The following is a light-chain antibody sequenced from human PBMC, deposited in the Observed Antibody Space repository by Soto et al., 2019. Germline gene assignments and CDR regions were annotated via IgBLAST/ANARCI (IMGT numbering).Light chain of an antibody. V-gene: IGKV1-5*01. CDR2: DVS. CDR3: QQYNSFWT. Sequence: DIQMTQSPSTLSASVGDRVTITCRASQSISGWLAWYQQKPGKAPKLLIYDVSSLESGVPSRFSGSGSSGSGSGTEFTLTISSLQPDDLGTYYCQQYNSFWTFGQGTKVEIK. J-gene: IGKJ1*01. CDR1: QSISGW.